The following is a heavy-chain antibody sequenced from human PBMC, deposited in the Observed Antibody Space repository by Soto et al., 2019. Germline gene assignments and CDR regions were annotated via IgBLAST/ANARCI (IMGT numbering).Heavy chain of an antibody. D-gene: IGHD2-2*01. CDR2: IYYSGST. J-gene: IGHJ6*03. Sequence: SETLSLTCTVSGGSFNSYYWSWIRQPPGKGLELIGYIYYSGSTNYNPSLKSRVTISIDTSKTQFSLKLSSVTAADTAVYYCARRASRVPYYSYYMDVWGKGPTVTVSS. V-gene: IGHV4-59*08. CDR1: GGSFNSYY. CDR3: ARRASRVPYYSYYMDV.